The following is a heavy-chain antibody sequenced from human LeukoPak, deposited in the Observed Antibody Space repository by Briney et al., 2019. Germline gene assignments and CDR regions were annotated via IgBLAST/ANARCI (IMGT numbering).Heavy chain of an antibody. CDR3: AREAGYHLNPVYFDY. Sequence: SGTLSLTCTVSGGSISSYYWSWIRQPAGKGLEWIGRIYTSGSTNYNPSLKSRVTMSVDTSKNQFSLKLSSVTAADTAVYYCAREAGYHLNPVYFDYWGQGTLVTVSS. J-gene: IGHJ4*02. CDR1: GGSISSYY. V-gene: IGHV4-4*07. D-gene: IGHD2-2*01. CDR2: IYTSGST.